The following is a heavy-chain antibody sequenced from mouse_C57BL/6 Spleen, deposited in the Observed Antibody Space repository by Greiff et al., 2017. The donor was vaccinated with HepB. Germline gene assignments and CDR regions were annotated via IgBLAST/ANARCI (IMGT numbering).Heavy chain of an antibody. CDR3: TRFLLRAFDY. D-gene: IGHD1-1*01. V-gene: IGHV1-15*01. CDR2: IDPETGGT. CDR1: GYTFTDYE. Sequence: QVQLQQSGAELVRPGASVTLSCKASGYTFTDYEMHWVKQTPVHGLEWIGAIDPETGGTAYNQKFKGKAILTADKSSSTAYMELRSLTSEDSAVYYCTRFLLRAFDYWGQGTTLTVSS. J-gene: IGHJ2*01.